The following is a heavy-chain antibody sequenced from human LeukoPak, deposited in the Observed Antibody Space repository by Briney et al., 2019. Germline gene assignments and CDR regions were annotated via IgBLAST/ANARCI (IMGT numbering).Heavy chain of an antibody. J-gene: IGHJ6*02. CDR2: IYYSGST. CDR1: GGSISGYY. V-gene: IGHV4-59*08. D-gene: IGHD2-15*01. CDR3: ARYDSIGYYQRGMDV. Sequence: SETLSLTCTVSGGSISGYYWSWIRQPPGKGLEWIGYIYYSGSTNYNPSLKSRVTISVDTSKNQISLNLRSVTAADTAVYYCARYDSIGYYQRGMDVWGPGTTVIVS.